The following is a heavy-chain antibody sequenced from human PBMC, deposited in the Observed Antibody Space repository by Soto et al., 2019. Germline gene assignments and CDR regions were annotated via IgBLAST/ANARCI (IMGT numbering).Heavy chain of an antibody. CDR1: GYTFTSYG. CDR2: ISAYNGNT. V-gene: IGHV1-18*01. Sequence: ASVKVSCKASGYTFTSYGISWVRQAPGQGLEWMGWISAYNGNTNYAQKLQGRVTMTTDTSTSTAYMELRSLRSDDTAVYYCAREGFMGYCSGGSCVDYSYYGMECWGQGTTVTVS. CDR3: AREGFMGYCSGGSCVDYSYYGMEC. D-gene: IGHD2-15*01. J-gene: IGHJ6*01.